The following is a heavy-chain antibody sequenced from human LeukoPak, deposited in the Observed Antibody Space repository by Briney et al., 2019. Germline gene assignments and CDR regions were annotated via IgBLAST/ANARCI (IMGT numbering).Heavy chain of an antibody. CDR1: GFTFSSYW. Sequence: PGGSLRLSCAASGFTFSSYWMHWVRQAPGKGLVWVSRINSDGSSTSYADSVKGRFTISRDNAKNTLYLQMNSLRAEDTAVYYCARDPEYCSSTSCYWLAFDIWGQGTMVTVSS. V-gene: IGHV3-74*01. J-gene: IGHJ3*02. D-gene: IGHD2-2*01. CDR2: INSDGSST. CDR3: ARDPEYCSSTSCYWLAFDI.